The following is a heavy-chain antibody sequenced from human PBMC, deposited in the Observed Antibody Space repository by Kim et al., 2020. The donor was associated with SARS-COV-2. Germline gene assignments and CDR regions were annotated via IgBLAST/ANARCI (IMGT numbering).Heavy chain of an antibody. V-gene: IGHV3-53*01. D-gene: IGHD3-22*01. CDR2: IYSGGST. J-gene: IGHJ4*02. CDR3: ARVVYDSSGPFDY. CDR1: GFTVSSNY. Sequence: GGSLRLSCAASGFTVSSNYMSWVRQAPGKWLEWVSVIYSGGSTYYADSVKGRFTISRDNSKNTLYLQMNSLRAEDTAVYYCARVVYDSSGPFDYWGQGTLVTVSS.